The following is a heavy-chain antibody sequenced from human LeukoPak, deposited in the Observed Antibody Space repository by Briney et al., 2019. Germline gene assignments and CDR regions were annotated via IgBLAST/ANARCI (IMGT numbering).Heavy chain of an antibody. CDR1: GGSISSGGYY. J-gene: IGHJ3*02. CDR2: IYYSGST. CDR3: AKLIRRYDILTGYSVAFDI. V-gene: IGHV4-30-4*08. Sequence: SQTLSLTCTVSGGSISSGGYYWSWIRQPPGKGLEWIGYIYYSGSTYYNPSLKSRVTISVDTSKNQFSLKLSSVTAADTAVYYCAKLIRRYDILTGYSVAFDIWGQGTMVTVSS. D-gene: IGHD3-9*01.